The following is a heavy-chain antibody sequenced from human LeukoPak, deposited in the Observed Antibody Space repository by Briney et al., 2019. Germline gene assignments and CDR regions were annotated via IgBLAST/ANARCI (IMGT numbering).Heavy chain of an antibody. V-gene: IGHV3-11*01. J-gene: IGHJ4*02. Sequence: PGGSLRLSCAASGFTFGDYYMSWIRQAPGKGLEWVSYISNSGNTIKEADSVKGRFTISRDIAQNSLFLQMKSLRAEDTAVYYCARYRVITNDYFDSWGQGTLVTVSS. CDR1: GFTFGDYY. CDR3: ARYRVITNDYFDS. D-gene: IGHD3-16*01. CDR2: ISNSGNTI.